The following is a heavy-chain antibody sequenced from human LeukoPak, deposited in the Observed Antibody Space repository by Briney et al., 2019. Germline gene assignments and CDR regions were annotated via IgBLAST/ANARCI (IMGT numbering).Heavy chain of an antibody. Sequence: GGSLRLSCAASGFTSSSYGMHWVRQAPGKGLEWVAVIWYDGSKKYYADSVKGRFTVSRDNAKNSLYLQMNTLRAEDTAVYYCAREGGRVRGYDYWGQGTLLTVSS. J-gene: IGHJ4*02. D-gene: IGHD3-16*01. V-gene: IGHV3-33*01. CDR2: IWYDGSKK. CDR1: GFTSSSYG. CDR3: AREGGRVRGYDY.